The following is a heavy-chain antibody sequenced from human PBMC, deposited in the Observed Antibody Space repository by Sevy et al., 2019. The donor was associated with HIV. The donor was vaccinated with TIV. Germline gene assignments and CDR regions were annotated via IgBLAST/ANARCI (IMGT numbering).Heavy chain of an antibody. D-gene: IGHD2-15*01. CDR1: GYTLSELS. Sequence: ASMKVSCKASGYTLSELSIHWVRQAPGKGLEWMGGFAEDGETLYAQKFQGRLTMTEDTSTDTAYMEPSSLRSEDTAVYFCATDIVVGRDYWGQGTLVTVSS. CDR2: FAEDGET. V-gene: IGHV1-24*01. CDR3: ATDIVVGRDY. J-gene: IGHJ4*02.